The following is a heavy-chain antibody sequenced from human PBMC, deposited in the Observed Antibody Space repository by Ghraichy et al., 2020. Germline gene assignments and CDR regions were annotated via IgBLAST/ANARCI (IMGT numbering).Heavy chain of an antibody. V-gene: IGHV3-74*01. CDR1: GFTFSTYW. J-gene: IGHJ6*02. D-gene: IGHD3-22*01. CDR3: AVGSDSSGSYGMDV. CDR2: INSDGSTT. Sequence: SCAASGFTFSTYWMHWVRQAPWKGLVWVSRINSDGSTTNYADSVKGRFTTSRDNAKNTLYLQMNSLRGEDTGVYYCAVGSDSSGSYGMDVWGQGTTVAVSS.